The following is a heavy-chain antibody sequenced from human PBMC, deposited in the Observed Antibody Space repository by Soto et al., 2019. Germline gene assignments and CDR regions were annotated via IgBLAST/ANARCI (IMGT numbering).Heavy chain of an antibody. CDR1: GFTFSTYA. J-gene: IGHJ3*02. Sequence: GGSLRLSCAASGFTFSTYAMAWVRQAPGKGLEWVSGVSASGLNTDYADPVKGRFYISRDNSKNTVSLQMHSLRAEDTAVYYCARVWGIVLVPVYDAFDIWGQGTMVTVSS. CDR3: ARVWGIVLVPVYDAFDI. D-gene: IGHD3-16*01. V-gene: IGHV3-23*01. CDR2: VSASGLNT.